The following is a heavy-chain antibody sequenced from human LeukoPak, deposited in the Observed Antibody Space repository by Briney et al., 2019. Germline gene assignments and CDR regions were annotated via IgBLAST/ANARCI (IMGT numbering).Heavy chain of an antibody. CDR1: GGTFSSYA. CDR2: IIPIFGTA. CDR3: ARDLNHYYDSSGYCLDY. J-gene: IGHJ4*02. V-gene: IGHV1-69*13. Sequence: SVKVSCKASGGTFSSYAISWVRQAPGQGLEWMGGIIPIFGTANYAQKFQGRVTITADESTSTAYMELSSLRSEDTAVYYCARDLNHYYDSSGYCLDYWGQGTLVTVSS. D-gene: IGHD3-22*01.